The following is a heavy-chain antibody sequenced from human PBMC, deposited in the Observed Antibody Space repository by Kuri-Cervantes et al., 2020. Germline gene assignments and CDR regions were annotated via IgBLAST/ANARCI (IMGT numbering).Heavy chain of an antibody. D-gene: IGHD1-7*01. V-gene: IGHV3-33*01. Sequence: GGSLRLSCAASGFTFSSYGMHWVRQAPGKGLEWVAVIWYDGSNKYYADSVKGRFTISRDNSKNTLFLQVNSLRVEDTAVYFCARGGDREMVELAVGYWGQGTLVTVSS. CDR1: GFTFSSYG. CDR3: ARGGDREMVELAVGY. CDR2: IWYDGSNK. J-gene: IGHJ4*02.